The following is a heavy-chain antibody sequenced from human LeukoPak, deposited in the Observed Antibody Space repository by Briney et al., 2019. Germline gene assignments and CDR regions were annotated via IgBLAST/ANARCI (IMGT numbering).Heavy chain of an antibody. V-gene: IGHV4-59*12. CDR1: GGSTDNYY. CDR3: ARGPVAEYCSGGGCYSEGFDFDY. CDR2: VHSGGRT. D-gene: IGHD2-15*01. J-gene: IGHJ4*02. Sequence: SETLSLICTVSGGSTDNYYWSWIRQSPGKGLEWVGYVHSGGRTNSSPSLRSRVTMSVDTSKNQFSLKLSSVTAADTAVYYCARGPVAEYCSGGGCYSEGFDFDYWGQGTLVTVSS.